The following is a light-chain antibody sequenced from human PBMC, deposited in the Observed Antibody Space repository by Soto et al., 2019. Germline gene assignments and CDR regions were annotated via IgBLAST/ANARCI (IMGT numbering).Light chain of an antibody. CDR3: PQYGSSPYT. CDR2: DPS. J-gene: IGKJ2*01. CDR1: QSVSSSY. V-gene: IGKV3D-20*01. Sequence: EIVLTQSPATLSLSPGERATLSCGASQSVSSSYLAWYQQKPGLAPRLLIYDPSSRATDITDRFSGSGSGEDLTLTISSLEPEDFAVYSCPQYGSSPYTFGQGTQLEIK.